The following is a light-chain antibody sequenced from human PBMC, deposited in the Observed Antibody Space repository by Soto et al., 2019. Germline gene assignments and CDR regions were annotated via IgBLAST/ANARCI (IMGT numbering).Light chain of an antibody. V-gene: IGLV1-51*02. CDR1: SSNIGNNY. Sequence: QSVLTQPPSVSAAPGQTVTISCSGSSSNIGNNYVSWYQQLPGTAPKLLIYENNQRLSGIPDRFSGSKSGTSATLGITGLQTGDEADYYCGAWDTSLSARVFGGGTKLTVL. CDR2: ENN. J-gene: IGLJ3*02. CDR3: GAWDTSLSARV.